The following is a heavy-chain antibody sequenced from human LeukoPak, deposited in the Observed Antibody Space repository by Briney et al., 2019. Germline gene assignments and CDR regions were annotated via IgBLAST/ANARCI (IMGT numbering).Heavy chain of an antibody. CDR3: ARDLISGDWTWDS. CDR2: INPSGGST. D-gene: IGHD2-21*02. Sequence: GASVKVSCKASGYTFTSYYLHWVRQAPGQGLEWMGTINPSGGSTTYAQKFQGRVTMTRDTSTSTVYMELSSLRSEDTALYYCARDLISGDWTWDSWGQGTMVTVSS. J-gene: IGHJ3*02. V-gene: IGHV1-46*01. CDR1: GYTFTSYY.